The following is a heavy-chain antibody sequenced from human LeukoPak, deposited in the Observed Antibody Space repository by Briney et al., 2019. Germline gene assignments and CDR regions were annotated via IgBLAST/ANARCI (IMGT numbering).Heavy chain of an antibody. CDR2: IIPIFGTA. CDR3: ARVSRYCSSTSCYTGAFDI. V-gene: IGHV1-69*13. Sequence: SVKVSCKASGGTFSSYAISWVRQAPGQGLEWMGGIIPIFGTANYAQKFQGRVTITADESTSTAYMELSSLRSEDTAVYYCARVSRYCSSTSCYTGAFDIRGQGTMVAVSS. D-gene: IGHD2-2*02. CDR1: GGTFSSYA. J-gene: IGHJ3*02.